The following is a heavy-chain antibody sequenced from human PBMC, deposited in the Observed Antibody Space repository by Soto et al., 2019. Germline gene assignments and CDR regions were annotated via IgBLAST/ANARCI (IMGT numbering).Heavy chain of an antibody. V-gene: IGHV3-23*01. D-gene: IGHD3-10*01. J-gene: IGHJ4*02. CDR3: AKDSEGRYGSGSYYYFDY. CDR1: GFTFSSYA. CDR2: ISGSGGST. Sequence: GGSLRLSCAASGFTFSSYAMSWVRQAPGKGLEWVSAISGSGGSTYYADSVKGRFTISRDNSKNTLYLQMNSLRAEDSAVYYCAKDSEGRYGSGSYYYFDYWGQGTLVTVSS.